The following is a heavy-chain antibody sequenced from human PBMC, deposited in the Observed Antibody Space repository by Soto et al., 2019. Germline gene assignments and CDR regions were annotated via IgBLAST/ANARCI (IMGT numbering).Heavy chain of an antibody. CDR1: GYTFTSYG. CDR2: ISAYNGNT. D-gene: IGHD3-3*01. V-gene: IGHV1-18*01. J-gene: IGHJ3*02. CDR3: ARVRYRITIFGVVKVAFDI. Sequence: ASVKVSCKASGYTFTSYGISWVRQAPGQGLEWMGWISAYNGNTNYAQKLQGRVTMTTDTSTSTAYMELRSLRSDDTAVYYCARVRYRITIFGVVKVAFDIWGQGTMVTVSS.